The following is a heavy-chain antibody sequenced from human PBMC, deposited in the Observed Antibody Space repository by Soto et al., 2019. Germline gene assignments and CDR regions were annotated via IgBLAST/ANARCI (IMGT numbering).Heavy chain of an antibody. J-gene: IGHJ6*02. D-gene: IGHD6-6*01. CDR2: INPRGGST. CDR3: ARDSSIPALPFRMDV. Sequence: ASVKVSCKASGYTFTSDYMHWVRQAPGQGLEWMGIINPRGGSTTYAQKFQGRMIMTADTTTSTVLMELSSLRSEDTAVYYCARDSSIPALPFRMDVWGQGSTVTVSS. V-gene: IGHV1-46*01. CDR1: GYTFTSDY.